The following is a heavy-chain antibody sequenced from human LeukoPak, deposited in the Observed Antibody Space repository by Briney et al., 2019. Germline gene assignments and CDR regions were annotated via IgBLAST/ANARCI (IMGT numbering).Heavy chain of an antibody. V-gene: IGHV3-53*01. Sequence: PGGSLRLSCAASGFTVSSNYMSWVRQAPGKGLEWVSVIYSGGSTYYADSVKGRFTISRDNSKNTLYLQMNSLRAEDTAVYYCASNGRRGYSGYDSTLDYWGQGTLVTVPS. J-gene: IGHJ4*02. D-gene: IGHD5-12*01. CDR3: ASNGRRGYSGYDSTLDY. CDR2: IYSGGST. CDR1: GFTVSSNY.